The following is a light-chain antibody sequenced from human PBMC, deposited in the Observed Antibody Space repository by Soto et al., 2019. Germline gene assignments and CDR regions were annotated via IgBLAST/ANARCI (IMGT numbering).Light chain of an antibody. V-gene: IGLV2-23*02. CDR1: SSDVGSYNL. Sequence: QSALTQPASVSGSPGQSITISCTGTSSDVGSYNLVSWYQQHPGKAPKLMFYEVSKRPSGVSNRFSGSKSGNTASLTISGLQAEDEDDYYCCSYAGSSTYVVFGGGTKLTVL. CDR2: EVS. CDR3: CSYAGSSTYVV. J-gene: IGLJ2*01.